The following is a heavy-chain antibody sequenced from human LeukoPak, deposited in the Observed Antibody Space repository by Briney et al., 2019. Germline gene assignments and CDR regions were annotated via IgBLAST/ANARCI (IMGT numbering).Heavy chain of an antibody. CDR2: IIPIFGTA. D-gene: IGHD6-6*01. J-gene: IGHJ4*02. V-gene: IGHV1-69*05. CDR1: GGTFSSYA. Sequence: ASVKVSCKASGGTFSSYAISWVRQAPGQGLEWMGGIIPIFGTANYAQKFQGRVTITTDEPTSTAYMELSSLRSEDTAVYYCARDRSIAARVGFDYWGQGTLVTVSS. CDR3: ARDRSIAARVGFDY.